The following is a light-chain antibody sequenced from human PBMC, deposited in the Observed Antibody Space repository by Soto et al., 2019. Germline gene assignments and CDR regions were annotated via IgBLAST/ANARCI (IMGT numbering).Light chain of an antibody. CDR2: EVS. V-gene: IGLV2-8*01. CDR3: SSYAGSNNFVV. CDR1: SSDVGGYNY. Sequence: QSALTQPPSASGSPGQSVIISCTGTSSDVGGYNYVSWYQQHPGKAPKLMIYEVSKRPSGVPDRFSGSKSGNTASLTVSGLQTEDEAGYYCSSYAGSNNFVVFGGGTKVTVL. J-gene: IGLJ2*01.